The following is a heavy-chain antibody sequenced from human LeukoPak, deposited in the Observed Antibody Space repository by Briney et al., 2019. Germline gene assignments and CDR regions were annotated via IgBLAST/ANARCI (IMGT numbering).Heavy chain of an antibody. Sequence: SETLSLTCTVSGGSISSYYWSWIRQPAGKGLEWIGRVYTSGSTNYNPSLKSRVTISVDRSKNQFSLKLSSVTAADTAVYYCARSLLVYGGPKMWAFDIWGQGTMVTVSS. CDR1: GGSISSYY. V-gene: IGHV4-4*07. D-gene: IGHD4-23*01. CDR2: VYTSGST. J-gene: IGHJ3*02. CDR3: ARSLLVYGGPKMWAFDI.